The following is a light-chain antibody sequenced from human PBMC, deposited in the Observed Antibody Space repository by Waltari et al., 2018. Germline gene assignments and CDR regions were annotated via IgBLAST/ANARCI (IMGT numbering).Light chain of an antibody. CDR2: EVR. J-gene: IGLJ1*01. V-gene: IGLV2-23*02. CDR3: CSYAGHSTYV. CDR1: SSDVGNYNL. Sequence: QSALTQPASVSGSPGQSITIPCTGTSSDVGNYNLFSWYQQHPGKAPKLMIYEVRQRPSGVSNRFSGSKSGNTASLTISGLQPEDETDYYCCSYAGHSTYVFGTGTKVTVL.